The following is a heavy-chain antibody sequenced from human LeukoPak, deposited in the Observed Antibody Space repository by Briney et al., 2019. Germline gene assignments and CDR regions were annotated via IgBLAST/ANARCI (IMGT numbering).Heavy chain of an antibody. J-gene: IGHJ5*02. CDR2: IYYSGST. CDR1: GGSISSYY. V-gene: IGHV4-59*01. Sequence: SETLSLTCTVSGGSISSYYWSWIRQPPGKGLEWIGYIYYSGSTNYNPSLKSRVPISVDTSKNQFSLKLSSVTAADTAVYYCARGYYGSGSPSWFDPWGQGTLVTVSS. CDR3: ARGYYGSGSPSWFDP. D-gene: IGHD3-10*01.